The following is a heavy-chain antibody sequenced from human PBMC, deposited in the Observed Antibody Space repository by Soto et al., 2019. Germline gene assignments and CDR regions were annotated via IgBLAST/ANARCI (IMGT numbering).Heavy chain of an antibody. CDR2: LYYSGST. CDR3: VGSGYPPFDY. CDR1: GGSISSSSYY. D-gene: IGHD3-22*01. J-gene: IGHJ4*02. V-gene: IGHV4-39*01. Sequence: SETLSLTCTVSGGSISSSSYYWGWIRQPPGKGLEWIGSLYYSGSTYYNPSLKSRVTISVDTSKNQFPRKLSSWTAADTAVYYGVGSGYPPFDYWGRGPVVTVSS.